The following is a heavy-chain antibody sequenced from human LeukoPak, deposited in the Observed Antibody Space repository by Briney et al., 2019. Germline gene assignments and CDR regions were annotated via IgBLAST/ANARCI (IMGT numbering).Heavy chain of an antibody. V-gene: IGHV3-23*01. D-gene: IGHD3-16*01. Sequence: GRSLRLSCAASGFTFSSYAMIWVRQAPGKGLEWVSTISGDGSDAYYADSVRGRFTISRGNSMDTLYLQLNNLRAEDTAIYYCATYTRTSFDYWGQGTLVTVSS. CDR2: ISGDGSDA. J-gene: IGHJ4*02. CDR1: GFTFSSYA. CDR3: ATYTRTSFDY.